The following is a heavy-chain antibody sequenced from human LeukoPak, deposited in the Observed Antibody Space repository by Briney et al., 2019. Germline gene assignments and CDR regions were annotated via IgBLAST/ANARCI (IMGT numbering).Heavy chain of an antibody. CDR2: INHSGST. CDR1: GGSFSGYY. CDR3: ASTMVRGAFYHYYYMDV. J-gene: IGHJ6*03. Sequence: SETLSLTCAVYGGSFSGYYWSWIRQPPGKGLEWIGEINHSGSTNYNPSLKSRVTISVDTSKNQFSLKRSSVTAADTAVYYCASTMVRGAFYHYYYMDVWGKGTTVTISS. V-gene: IGHV4-34*01. D-gene: IGHD3-10*01.